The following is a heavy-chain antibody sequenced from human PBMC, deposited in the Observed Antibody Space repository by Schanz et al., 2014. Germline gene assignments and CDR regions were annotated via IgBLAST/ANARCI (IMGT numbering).Heavy chain of an antibody. D-gene: IGHD2-2*02. Sequence: QVHLVQSGAEVHKPGASLKISCKASGYTFTNFFLHWVRQAPGQGLEWMGRIIPILGIANYAQNFQGRVTITAYKSTSTAYMELTSLRSEDTAVYYCACTCCSSTSCYTSYYYMDVWGKGTTXTVSS. V-gene: IGHV1-69*09. CDR2: IIPILGIA. CDR3: ACTCCSSTSCYTSYYYMDV. J-gene: IGHJ6*03. CDR1: GYTFTNFF.